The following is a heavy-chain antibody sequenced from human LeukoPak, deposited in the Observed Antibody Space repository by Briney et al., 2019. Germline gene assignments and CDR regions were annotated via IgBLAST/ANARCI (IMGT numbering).Heavy chain of an antibody. V-gene: IGHV4-59*12. CDR3: AKGPSFIGYCSGGSCSAFDYFDY. CDR2: IYYSGST. J-gene: IGHJ4*02. Sequence: SETLSLTCTVSGGSISSYYWSWIRQPPGKGLEWIGYIYYSGSTNYNPSLKSRVTISVDKSKNQFSLKLSSVTAADTAVYYCAKGPSFIGYCSGGSCSAFDYFDYWGQGTLVTVSS. D-gene: IGHD2-15*01. CDR1: GGSISSYY.